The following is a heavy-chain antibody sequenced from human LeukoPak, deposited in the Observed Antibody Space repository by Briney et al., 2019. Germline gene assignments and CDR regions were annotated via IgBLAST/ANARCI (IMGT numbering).Heavy chain of an antibody. J-gene: IGHJ5*02. D-gene: IGHD6-6*01. CDR2: ITPIFGTA. V-gene: IGHV1-69*01. Sequence: SVKVSCKTSGGAFSSYDISWLRQAPGQGLEWMGGITPIFGTANYAQKFQGRVTITAVESMSTAYMELSSLRSDDTAVYYCARRPMKESTLNWFDPWGQGTLVTVSS. CDR3: ARRPMKESTLNWFDP. CDR1: GGAFSSYD.